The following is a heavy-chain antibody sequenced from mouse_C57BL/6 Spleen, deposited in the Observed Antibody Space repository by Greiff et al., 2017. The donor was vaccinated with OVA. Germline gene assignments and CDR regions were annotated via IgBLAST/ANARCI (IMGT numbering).Heavy chain of an antibody. CDR3: ARPTGTGYFDV. V-gene: IGHV1-52*01. CDR1: GYTFTSYW. Sequence: QVQLQQPGAELVRPGSSVKLSCKASGYTFTSYWMHWVKQRPIQGLEWIGNIDPSDSETHYNQKFKDKATLTVDKSSSTAYMQLSSLTSEDSAVYYCARPTGTGYFDVWGTGTTVTVSS. D-gene: IGHD4-1*01. CDR2: IDPSDSET. J-gene: IGHJ1*03.